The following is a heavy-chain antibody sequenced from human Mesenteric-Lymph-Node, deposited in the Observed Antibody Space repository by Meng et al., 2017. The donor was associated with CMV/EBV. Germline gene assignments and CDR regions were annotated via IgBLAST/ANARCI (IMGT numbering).Heavy chain of an antibody. D-gene: IGHD5-18*01. CDR3: AREGGGSGYSSPDY. CDR2: ISSDGSHT. V-gene: IGHV3-30-3*01. J-gene: IGHJ4*02. CDR1: AFTFSGHA. Sequence: GGSLRLSCAASAFTFSGHAMHWVRQAPGKGLEWVTFISSDGSHTLYADSVKGRFTVSRDNSKNTLYLQMSSLRPEETAVYYCAREGGGSGYSSPDYWGQGTLVTVSS.